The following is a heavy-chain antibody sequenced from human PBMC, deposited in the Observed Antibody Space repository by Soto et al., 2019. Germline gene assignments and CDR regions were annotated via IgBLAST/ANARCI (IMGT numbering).Heavy chain of an antibody. CDR1: GFTFSSYA. V-gene: IGHV3-23*01. CDR3: AKKVVPVTGSDWFDT. J-gene: IGHJ5*02. CDR2: IGGNAGST. D-gene: IGHD4-4*01. Sequence: GGSLRLSCAASGFTFSSYAMFWVRQAPGKGLEWVSSIGGNAGSTFYADSVKGRFTISRDNSRNTLYLQMNSLRAEDTAVYYCAKKVVPVTGSDWFDTWGQGTLVTVS.